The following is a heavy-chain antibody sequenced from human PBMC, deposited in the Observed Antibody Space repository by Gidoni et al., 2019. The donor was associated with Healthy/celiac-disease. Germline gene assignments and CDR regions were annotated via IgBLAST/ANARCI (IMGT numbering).Heavy chain of an antibody. D-gene: IGHD2-2*01. CDR3: ARVPVVPAATPYYFDY. J-gene: IGHJ4*02. CDR1: GGSISSYY. Sequence: QVQLQESGPGLVKPSETLSLTCTVSGGSISSYYWSWIRQPPGKGLEWIGYIYYSGSTNYNPSLKSRVTISVDTSKNQFSLKLSSVTAADTAVYYGARVPVVPAATPYYFDYWGQGTLVTVSS. V-gene: IGHV4-59*01. CDR2: IYYSGST.